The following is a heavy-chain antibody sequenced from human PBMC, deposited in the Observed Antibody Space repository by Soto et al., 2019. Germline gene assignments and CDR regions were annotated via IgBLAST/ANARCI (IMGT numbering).Heavy chain of an antibody. Sequence: QVQLVQSGAEVKKPGSSVKVSCKVSGDTFNSHAITWVRQAPGPGIEWVGRIIPMFGTATYAQQSLGRVTITADTSTSTAYMELMSLRSADTAVYYCSRCKDVRLGVDFFDIWGQGTMVTVSS. CDR2: IIPMFGTA. J-gene: IGHJ3*02. D-gene: IGHD6-25*01. CDR3: SRCKDVRLGVDFFDI. V-gene: IGHV1-69*06. CDR1: GDTFNSHA.